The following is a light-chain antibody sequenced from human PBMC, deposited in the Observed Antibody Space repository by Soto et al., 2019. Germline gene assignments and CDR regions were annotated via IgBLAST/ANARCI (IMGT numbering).Light chain of an antibody. Sequence: DIQMTQSPSSLSASVGDRVTITCRASQSISSYLNWYQQKPGKAPKLLIYAASSLQSRVPSRFRGSGSGTDFTLTISSLQPEDFATYFCQQSYRIPYTFGQGTKLEI. J-gene: IGKJ2*01. CDR3: QQSYRIPYT. CDR2: AAS. CDR1: QSISSY. V-gene: IGKV1-39*01.